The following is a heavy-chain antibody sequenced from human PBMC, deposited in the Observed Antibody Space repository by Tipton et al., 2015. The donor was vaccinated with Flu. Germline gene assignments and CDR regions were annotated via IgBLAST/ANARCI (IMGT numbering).Heavy chain of an antibody. CDR2: IGAGDSDT. J-gene: IGHJ4*02. D-gene: IGHD6-19*01. CDR1: GFTFFNYA. V-gene: IGHV3-23*01. CDR3: TKDGVSSGWYPYFEH. Sequence: SLRLSCAASGFTFFNYAMNWVRQAPGKGLEWVASIGAGDSDTYYADSVKGRFTISRDISRNTLYLQMNSLRGDDTAIYYCTKDGVSSGWYPYFEHWGQGTLVTVSS.